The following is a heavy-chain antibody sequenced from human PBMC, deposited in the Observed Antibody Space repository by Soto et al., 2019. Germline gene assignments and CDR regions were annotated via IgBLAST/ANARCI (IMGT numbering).Heavy chain of an antibody. Sequence: GGSLRLSCAASGFTFSNYALSWVRQAPGKGLEWVSGISGSGASTYYADSVKGRFTISRDNSKNTLYLQMNSLRGEDTAVYYCAKEGYSTTTCYFFDYWGQGTLVTVSS. CDR3: AKEGYSTTTCYFFDY. J-gene: IGHJ4*02. D-gene: IGHD2-2*01. V-gene: IGHV3-23*01. CDR1: GFTFSNYA. CDR2: ISGSGAST.